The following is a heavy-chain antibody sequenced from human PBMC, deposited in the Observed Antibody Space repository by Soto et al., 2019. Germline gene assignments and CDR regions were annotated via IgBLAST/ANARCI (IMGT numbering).Heavy chain of an antibody. CDR1: GGSISSYY. D-gene: IGHD2-2*01. CDR3: ARRNCSSTSCPYYYYYGMDV. V-gene: IGHV4-59*01. J-gene: IGHJ6*02. Sequence: QVQLQESGPGLVKPSETLSLTCTVSGGSISSYYWSWIRQPPGKGLEWIGYIYYSGSTNYNPSLKSRVTISVDTSKNQFSLKLSSVTAADTAVYYCARRNCSSTSCPYYYYYGMDVWSQGTTVTVSS. CDR2: IYYSGST.